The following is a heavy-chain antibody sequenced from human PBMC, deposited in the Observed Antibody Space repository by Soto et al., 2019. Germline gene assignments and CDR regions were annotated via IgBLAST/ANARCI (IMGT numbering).Heavy chain of an antibody. CDR3: TRREGSSWYYFDY. J-gene: IGHJ4*02. D-gene: IGHD6-13*01. CDR1: GFTFSGSA. CDR2: IRSKANSYAT. Sequence: GGSLRLSCAASGFTFSGSAMHWVRQASGKGLEWVGRIRSKANSYATAYAASVKGRFTISRDDSKNTAYLQMNSLKTEDTAVYYCTRREGSSWYYFDYWGQGTLVTVSS. V-gene: IGHV3-73*01.